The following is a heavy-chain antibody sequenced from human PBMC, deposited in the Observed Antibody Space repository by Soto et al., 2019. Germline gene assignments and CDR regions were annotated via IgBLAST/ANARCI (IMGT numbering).Heavy chain of an antibody. V-gene: IGHV3-23*01. CDR1: GFTFSSYA. CDR3: AKDGEYCGGDCYPRVCDC. J-gene: IGHJ4*02. Sequence: EVQLLESGGGLVQPGGSLRLSCAASGFTFSSYAMSWVRQAPGKGLEWVSAISGSGGSTYYADSVKGRFTISRDNSKNTLYLQMNSQRAEDTALYYCAKDGEYCGGDCYPRVCDCWGQGTLVTVSS. CDR2: ISGSGGST. D-gene: IGHD2-21*02.